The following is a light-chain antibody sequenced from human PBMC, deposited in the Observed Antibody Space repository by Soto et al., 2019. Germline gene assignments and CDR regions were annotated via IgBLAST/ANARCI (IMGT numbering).Light chain of an antibody. J-gene: IGKJ4*01. CDR3: QQLESYPST. CDR2: AVS. CDR1: QVIGIY. V-gene: IGKV1-9*01. Sequence: DIQLTQSPSFLSASVGDSVTITCRASQVIGIYLAWYQQKPGKAPKLLISAVSTLQSGVPSRFSGSGSGTDFTLTISSLQPEDFATYYCQQLESYPSTFGGGTKVDIK.